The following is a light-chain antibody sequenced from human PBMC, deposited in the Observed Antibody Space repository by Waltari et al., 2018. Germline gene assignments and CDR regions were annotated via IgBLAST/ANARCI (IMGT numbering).Light chain of an antibody. V-gene: IGKV4-1*01. CDR2: SAS. CDR3: QQYYTTPLT. J-gene: IGKJ1*01. CDR1: QTLFYSSNNKNY. Sequence: DIVMTQSPDSLAVSLGERATINCKSSQTLFYSSNNKNYLAWYQLKPGQPPKLLIFSASTRESGVPDRFSGSGSATEFTLTIDTLQAEDVAVYYCQQYYTTPLTFGQGTKVEIK.